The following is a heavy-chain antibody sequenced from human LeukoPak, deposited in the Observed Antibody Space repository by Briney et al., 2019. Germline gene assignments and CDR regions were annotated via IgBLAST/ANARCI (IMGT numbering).Heavy chain of an antibody. J-gene: IGHJ6*02. CDR1: GGSISSYY. V-gene: IGHV4-59*01. Sequence: PSETLSLTCTVSGGSISSYYWSWIRQPPGKGREWIGYIYYSGSTNYNPSLKSRVTISVDTSKNQFSLKLSSVTAADTAVYYCARYSSSWSEYGYYYYGMDVWGQGTTVTVSS. D-gene: IGHD6-13*01. CDR3: ARYSSSWSEYGYYYYGMDV. CDR2: IYYSGST.